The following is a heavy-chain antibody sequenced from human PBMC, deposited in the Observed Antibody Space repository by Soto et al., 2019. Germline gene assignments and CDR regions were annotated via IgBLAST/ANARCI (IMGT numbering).Heavy chain of an antibody. J-gene: IGHJ4*02. Sequence: QVQLVQSGAEVKKPGASVKVSCKASGYTFSSYDINWVRQAPGQGLEWMGWVSPNSGNPGYAQKFQGRVTMTRDTSISTAYMELSSLTSEDTAVYYWGRGDQTGGGGGGGYWGQGTLVTVSS. D-gene: IGHD2-2*01. CDR3: GRGDQTGGGGGGGY. V-gene: IGHV1-8*01. CDR1: GYTFSSYD. CDR2: VSPNSGNP.